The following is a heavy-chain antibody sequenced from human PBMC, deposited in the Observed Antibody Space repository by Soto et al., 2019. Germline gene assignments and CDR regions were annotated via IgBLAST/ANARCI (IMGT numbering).Heavy chain of an antibody. CDR1: GFTFDGYA. V-gene: IGHV3-9*01. J-gene: IGHJ3*02. D-gene: IGHD6-19*01. CDR2: ISWNSGSI. CDR3: AKDTASGSSGWYVDIVGAFDI. Sequence: HPGGSLRLSCAASGFTFDGYAMHWVGQAPGKGLEWVSGISWNSGSIGYADSVKGRFTISRDNAKNSLYLQMNSLRAEDTALYYCAKDTASGSSGWYVDIVGAFDIWGQGTMVTVSS.